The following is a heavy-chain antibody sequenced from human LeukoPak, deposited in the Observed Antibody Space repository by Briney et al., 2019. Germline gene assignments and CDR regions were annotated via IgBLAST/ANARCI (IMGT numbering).Heavy chain of an antibody. CDR2: IYYSGST. CDR3: ARDWGDWADHFDY. D-gene: IGHD3-16*01. J-gene: IGHJ4*02. V-gene: IGHV4-39*07. CDR1: GGSISSSSYY. Sequence: SETLSLTCTVSGGSISSSSYYWGWIRQPPGKGLEWIGSIYYSGSTYYNPSLKSRVTISVDTSKNQFSLKLSSVTAADTAVYYCARDWGDWADHFDYWGQGTLVTVSS.